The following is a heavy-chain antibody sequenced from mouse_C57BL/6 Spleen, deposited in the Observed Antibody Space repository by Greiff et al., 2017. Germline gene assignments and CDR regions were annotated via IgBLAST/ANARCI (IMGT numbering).Heavy chain of an antibody. J-gene: IGHJ2*01. CDR2: IDPENGDT. V-gene: IGHV14-4*01. D-gene: IGHD1-1*02. CDR3: TTGGDGGFDY. CDR1: GFNIKDDY. Sequence: EVQLQQSGAELVRPGASVKLSCTASGFNIKDDYMHWVKQRPEQGLEWIGWIDPENGDTEYASKFQGKATITADPSSNTAYLQLSSLTSEDTAVYYCTTGGDGGFDYWGQGTTLTVSS.